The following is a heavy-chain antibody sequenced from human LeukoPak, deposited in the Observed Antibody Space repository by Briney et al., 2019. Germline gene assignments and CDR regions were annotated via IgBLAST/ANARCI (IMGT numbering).Heavy chain of an antibody. CDR2: ISGSGGST. CDR3: AKVPVDGRIQLWLPQYYYYYGMDV. D-gene: IGHD5-18*01. J-gene: IGHJ6*02. Sequence: GGSLRLSCAASGFTFSSYAMSWVRQAPGKGLEWVSAISGSGGSTYYADSVKGRFTISRDNSKNTLYLQMNSLRAEDTAVYYCAKVPVDGRIQLWLPQYYYYYGMDVWGQGTTVTVSS. CDR1: GFTFSSYA. V-gene: IGHV3-23*01.